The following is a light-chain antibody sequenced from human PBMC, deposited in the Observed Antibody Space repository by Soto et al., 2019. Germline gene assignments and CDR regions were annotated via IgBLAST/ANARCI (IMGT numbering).Light chain of an antibody. V-gene: IGLV2-14*03. J-gene: IGLJ2*01. CDR3: SSYTSISTVV. Sequence: QSALTQPASVSGSPGQSITISCTGTSGDVGGYDYVSWYQQHPGKAPKLVVYNVNNRPSGSSNRFSGSKSGNTAFLTVSGLQAEDEADYYCSSYTSISTVVFGGGTKLTVL. CDR2: NVN. CDR1: SGDVGGYDY.